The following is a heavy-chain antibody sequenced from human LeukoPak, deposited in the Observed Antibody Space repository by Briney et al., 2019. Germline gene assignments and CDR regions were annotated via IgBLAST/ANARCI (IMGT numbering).Heavy chain of an antibody. J-gene: IGHJ5*02. Sequence: PSETLSLTCTVFGGSFNFYYWSWIRQPPGKGLEWIGYIFYLGNTYYTPSLKSRVTISVDTFKNQFSLKLSSVTAADTAVYYCARKYPDHWFDPWGQGTLVTVSS. CDR1: GGSFNFYY. CDR2: IFYLGNT. CDR3: ARKYPDHWFDP. V-gene: IGHV4-30-4*01. D-gene: IGHD6-6*01.